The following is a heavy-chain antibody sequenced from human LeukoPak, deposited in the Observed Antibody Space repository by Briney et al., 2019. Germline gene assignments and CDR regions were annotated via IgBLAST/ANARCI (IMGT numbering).Heavy chain of an antibody. J-gene: IGHJ5*02. V-gene: IGHV4-38-2*02. D-gene: IGHD2-2*01. CDR1: GYSISSGYY. CDR3: ARDGGYCSSTSCYVDP. CDR2: IYHSGST. Sequence: SETLSLTCTVSGYSISSGYYWGWIRQSPGEGLEWIGSIYHSGSTYYNPSLKSRVTISVDTSKNQFSLKLSSVTAADTAVYYCARDGGYCSSTSCYVDPWGQGTLVTVSS.